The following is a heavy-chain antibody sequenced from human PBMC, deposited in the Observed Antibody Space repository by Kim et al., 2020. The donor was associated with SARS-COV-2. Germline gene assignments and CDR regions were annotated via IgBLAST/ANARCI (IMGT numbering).Heavy chain of an antibody. CDR2: INHSGST. D-gene: IGHD3-10*01. J-gene: IGHJ1*01. CDR1: GGSFSGYY. V-gene: IGHV4-34*01. Sequence: SETLSLTCAVYGGSFSGYYWSWIRQPPGKGLEWIGEINHSGSTNYNPSLKSRVTISVDTSKNQFSLKLSSVTAADTAVYYCARGGLLWFGELAEYFQHWG. CDR3: ARGGLLWFGELAEYFQH.